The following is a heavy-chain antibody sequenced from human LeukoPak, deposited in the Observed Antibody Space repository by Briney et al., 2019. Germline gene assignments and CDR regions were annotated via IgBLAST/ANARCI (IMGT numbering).Heavy chain of an antibody. CDR1: GYTFTSYG. D-gene: IGHD3-22*01. Sequence: SVKVSCKASGYTFTSYGISWVRQAPGQGLEWIGWIVVGSGNTNYAQKFQERVTITRDMSTSTAYMELSSLRSEDTAVYYCAAGDYYDSSGYYYNWFDPWGQGTLVTVSS. J-gene: IGHJ5*02. V-gene: IGHV1-58*02. CDR3: AAGDYYDSSGYYYNWFDP. CDR2: IVVGSGNT.